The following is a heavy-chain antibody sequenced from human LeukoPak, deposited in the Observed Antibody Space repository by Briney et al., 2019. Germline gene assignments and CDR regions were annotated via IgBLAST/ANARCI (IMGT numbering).Heavy chain of an antibody. CDR1: GFTFSSYE. Sequence: GGSLRLSCAASGFTFSSYEMNWVRQAPGKGLEWVSYISSSGSTIYYADSVKGRFTISRDNAKNSLYLQMNSLRAEDTAVYYCAHVDTAMVMGYWGQGTLVTVSS. V-gene: IGHV3-48*03. CDR2: ISSSGSTI. D-gene: IGHD5-18*01. J-gene: IGHJ4*02. CDR3: AHVDTAMVMGY.